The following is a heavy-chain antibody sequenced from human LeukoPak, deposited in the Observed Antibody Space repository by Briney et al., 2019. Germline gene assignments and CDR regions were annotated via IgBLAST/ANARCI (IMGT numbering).Heavy chain of an antibody. J-gene: IGHJ3*02. CDR2: INSDGSTT. CDR3: GRISGATGGAFDI. D-gene: IGHD1-26*01. CDR1: GFTFSSDW. V-gene: IGHV3-74*01. Sequence: TGGSLRLSCAASGFTFSSDWTHWLRQAPGKGLFCVSYINSDGSTTDYADSVKGRFTISRDNAKNTLYLQMNSLRPEDTAVYYCGRISGATGGAFDIWGQGTMVTVSS.